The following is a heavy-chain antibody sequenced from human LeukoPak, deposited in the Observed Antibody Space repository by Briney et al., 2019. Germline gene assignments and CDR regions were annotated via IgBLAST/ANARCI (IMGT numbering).Heavy chain of an antibody. J-gene: IGHJ4*02. CDR1: GGSISSYY. CDR2: IYYSGST. D-gene: IGHD5-18*01. CDR3: ARDALGYSSDY. V-gene: IGHV4-59*01. Sequence: SETLSLTCTVSGGSISSYYWSWIRQPPGKGLEWIGYIYYSGSTNYNPSLKRRVTISVDTSKNQFSLELSSVTAADTAVYYWARDALGYSSDYWGQGTLVTVSS.